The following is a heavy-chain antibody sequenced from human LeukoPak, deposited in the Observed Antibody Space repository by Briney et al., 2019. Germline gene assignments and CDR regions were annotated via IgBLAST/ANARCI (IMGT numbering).Heavy chain of an antibody. Sequence: GGSLRLSCAASGFTFSSYWMSWVRQAPGKGLEWVANIKQDGSEKYYVDSVKGRFTISRDNAKNSLYLQMNSLRAEDTAVYYCARARSWVYCSSTSCYAERHSYYYYMDVWGKGTTVTVSS. CDR1: GFTFSSYW. V-gene: IGHV3-7*01. CDR3: ARARSWVYCSSTSCYAERHSYYYYMDV. J-gene: IGHJ6*03. D-gene: IGHD2-2*01. CDR2: IKQDGSEK.